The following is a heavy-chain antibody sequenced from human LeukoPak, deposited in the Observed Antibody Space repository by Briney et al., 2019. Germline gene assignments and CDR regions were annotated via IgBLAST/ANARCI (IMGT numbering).Heavy chain of an antibody. Sequence: SETLSLTCTVSGGSISSGGYYWSWVRQHPERGLEWIGFIHYSGSTYYKPSLRSRVTISIDTSKNQFSLKLSSVTAADTAVYYCARCYYDSAGYYPPRYWGQGTLVTVSS. CDR2: IHYSGST. J-gene: IGHJ4*02. CDR1: GGSISSGGYY. CDR3: ARCYYDSAGYYPPRY. V-gene: IGHV4-31*03. D-gene: IGHD3-22*01.